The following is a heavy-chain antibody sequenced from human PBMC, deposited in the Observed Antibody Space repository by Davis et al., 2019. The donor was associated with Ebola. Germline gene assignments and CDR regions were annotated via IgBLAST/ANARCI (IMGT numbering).Heavy chain of an antibody. Sequence: GESLKISCAASGFPFSSYAMHWVRQAPGKGLEWVAVISYDGINKYYADSVKGRITISRDNSKNTLYLQMNSLRAEDTAVYYCARGQMYYYGSWGQGTLVTVSS. J-gene: IGHJ4*02. CDR3: ARGQMYYYGS. CDR2: ISYDGINK. V-gene: IGHV3-30*04. CDR1: GFPFSSYA. D-gene: IGHD3-10*01.